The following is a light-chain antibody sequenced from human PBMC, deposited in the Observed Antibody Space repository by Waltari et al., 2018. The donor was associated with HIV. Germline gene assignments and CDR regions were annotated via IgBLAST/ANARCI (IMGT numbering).Light chain of an antibody. J-gene: IGKJ1*01. CDR3: QQSYTTPWT. CDR2: SAS. Sequence: DIQMTQSPLSLSASVGETVTIVCRAGQPINSFLTWYLHVPGRAPKLLSSSASTLQSGVPSRFRGGGSGTEFSLTISNLQPADFAIYYCQQSYTTPWTFGQGTRV. CDR1: QPINSF. V-gene: IGKV1-39*01.